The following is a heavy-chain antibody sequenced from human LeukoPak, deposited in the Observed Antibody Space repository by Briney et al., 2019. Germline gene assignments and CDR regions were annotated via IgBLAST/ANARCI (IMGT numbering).Heavy chain of an antibody. Sequence: PSETLSLTCTVSGYSISSGYYWGWIRQPPGKGLEWIGSIYHSGSTYYNPSLKSRVTISVDTSKNQSSLKLSSVTAADTAVYYCARDTRVGIAVAGTYRWFDPWGQGTLVTVSS. CDR3: ARDTRVGIAVAGTYRWFDP. D-gene: IGHD6-19*01. CDR2: IYHSGST. CDR1: GYSISSGYY. V-gene: IGHV4-38-2*02. J-gene: IGHJ5*02.